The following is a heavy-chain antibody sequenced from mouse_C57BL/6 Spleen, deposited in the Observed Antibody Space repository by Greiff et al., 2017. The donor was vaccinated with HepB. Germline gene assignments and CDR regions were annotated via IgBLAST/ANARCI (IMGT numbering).Heavy chain of an antibody. CDR3: ARKTTVAGNWYFDV. D-gene: IGHD1-1*01. CDR2: IYPGDGDT. V-gene: IGHV1-82*01. J-gene: IGHJ1*03. Sequence: QVQLKQSGPELVKPGASVKISCKASGYAFSSSWMNWVKQRPGKGLEWIGRIYPGDGDTNYNGKFKGKATLTADKSSSTAYMQLSSLTSEDSAVYFCARKTTVAGNWYFDVWGTGTTVTVSS. CDR1: GYAFSSSW.